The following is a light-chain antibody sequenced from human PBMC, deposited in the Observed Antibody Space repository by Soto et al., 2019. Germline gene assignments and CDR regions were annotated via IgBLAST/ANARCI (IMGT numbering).Light chain of an antibody. Sequence: QSVLTQPPSASGTPGQRVIISCSGSRSNIGSNTVNWYQQLPGRAPRLLMFSNDQRPSGVPDRFSGSKSGNSASLAISGLQSEDEADYYCVPWDDSLNAPVFGGGTKLTVL. J-gene: IGLJ2*01. CDR2: SND. CDR1: RSNIGSNT. CDR3: VPWDDSLNAPV. V-gene: IGLV1-44*01.